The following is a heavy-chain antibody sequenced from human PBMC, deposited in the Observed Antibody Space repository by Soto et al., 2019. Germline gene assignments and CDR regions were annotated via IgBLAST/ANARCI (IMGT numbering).Heavy chain of an antibody. V-gene: IGHV7-4-1*04. Sequence: GASVKVSCKGSGYTFTSYCISWVLRAHGQGLEEMGWIITNTGNLTYAQGFTGRFVFSMDTSVSLAYLHISSLKADDTCRSPTQGYYSSVRCYWPWGQGTLVTVSS. CDR3: QGYYSSVRCYWP. J-gene: IGHJ5*02. CDR1: GYTFTSYC. D-gene: IGHD2-15*01. CDR2: IITNTGNL.